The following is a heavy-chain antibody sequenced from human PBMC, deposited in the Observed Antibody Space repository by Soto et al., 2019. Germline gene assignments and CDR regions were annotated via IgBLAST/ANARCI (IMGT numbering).Heavy chain of an antibody. Sequence: PGGSLRLSCAASGFTFSSYGMHWVRQAPGKGLEWVAVISYDGSNKYYADSVKGRFTISRDNSKNTLYLQMNSLRAEDTAVYYCAKEMDEHYYDSSGWYYFDYWGQGTLVTVSS. CDR2: ISYDGSNK. J-gene: IGHJ4*02. CDR1: GFTFSSYG. V-gene: IGHV3-30*18. CDR3: AKEMDEHYYDSSGWYYFDY. D-gene: IGHD3-22*01.